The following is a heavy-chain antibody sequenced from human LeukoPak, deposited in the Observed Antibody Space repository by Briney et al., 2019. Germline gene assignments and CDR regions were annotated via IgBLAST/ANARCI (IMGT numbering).Heavy chain of an antibody. CDR2: ISGSGGST. D-gene: IGHD3-9*01. J-gene: IGHJ4*02. Sequence: GGSLRLSCAASGFTFSSYGMSWVRQAPGKGLEWVSAISGSGGSTYYADSVKGRFTISRDNSKNTLYLQMNSLRAEDTAVYYCAKDRDYDILTGYYTEQDYWGQGTLVTVSS. CDR3: AKDRDYDILTGYYTEQDY. CDR1: GFTFSSYG. V-gene: IGHV3-23*01.